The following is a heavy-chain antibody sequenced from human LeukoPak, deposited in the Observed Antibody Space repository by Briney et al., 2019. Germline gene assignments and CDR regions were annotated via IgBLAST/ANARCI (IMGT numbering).Heavy chain of an antibody. CDR2: IEYDGSNE. CDR3: VKGSAYHFDY. Sequence: PGGSLRLSCAASGFSFSDYGMHWVRQAPGKGLEWVTFIEYDGSNEYYVDSVKGRFTFSRDNSKKTLSLQMNSLRPEDTAVYYCVKGSAYHFDYWGQGILVTVSS. J-gene: IGHJ4*02. D-gene: IGHD3-22*01. CDR1: GFSFSDYG. V-gene: IGHV3-30*02.